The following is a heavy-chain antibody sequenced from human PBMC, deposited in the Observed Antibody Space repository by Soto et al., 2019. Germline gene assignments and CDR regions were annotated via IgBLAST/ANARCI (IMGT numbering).Heavy chain of an antibody. CDR3: ARTLRFQQNWFDP. Sequence: SETLSLTCAVYGGSFSGYYWSWIRQPPGKGLEWIGEINHSGSTNYNPSLKSRVTISVDTSKNQFSLKLSSVTAADTAVYYCARTLRFQQNWFDPWGLGTLVTVSS. D-gene: IGHD3-3*01. J-gene: IGHJ5*02. CDR2: INHSGST. V-gene: IGHV4-34*01. CDR1: GGSFSGYY.